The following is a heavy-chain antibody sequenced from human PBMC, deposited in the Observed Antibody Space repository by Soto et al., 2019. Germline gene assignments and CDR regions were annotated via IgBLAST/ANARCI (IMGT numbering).Heavy chain of an antibody. J-gene: IGHJ6*02. CDR1: GFSFSEHY. Sequence: QAQLVESGGGLVKPGGSLRLSCAASGFSFSEHYMSWIRQSPGKGFEWVSYTTPSGGDTFYTDSVKGRFTISRNNAMRSVDLQMTSLTVEDTAVYYCARGHYGLEVWGPGTTVTVSS. CDR3: ARGHYGLEV. CDR2: TTPSGGDT. V-gene: IGHV3-11*01.